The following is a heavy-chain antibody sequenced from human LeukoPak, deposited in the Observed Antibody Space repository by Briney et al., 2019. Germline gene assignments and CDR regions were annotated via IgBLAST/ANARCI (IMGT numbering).Heavy chain of an antibody. V-gene: IGHV3-30*18. CDR3: AKDRFGYTSGRPPDY. Sequence: GGSLRLSCAASGFTFRSSGMHWVRQAPGKGLEWVGFISYDGSNKYYADSVKGRFTISRDNSKNTLYVQVNSLTAEDTAVYYCAKDRFGYTSGRPPDYWGQGTLVTVSS. J-gene: IGHJ4*02. D-gene: IGHD6-19*01. CDR1: GFTFRSSG. CDR2: ISYDGSNK.